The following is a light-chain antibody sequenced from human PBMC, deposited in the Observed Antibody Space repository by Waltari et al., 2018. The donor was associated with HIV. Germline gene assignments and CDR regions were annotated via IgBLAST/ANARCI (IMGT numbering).Light chain of an antibody. Sequence: QSALTQPRSVSGSPGQSVTISCTGTSSDGGGCNYVSWYQQHPGKAPKLMIYDVSKRPSGVPDRFSGSKSGNTASLTISGLQAEDEADFYCCSYAGDYTFRFGGGTKLTVL. J-gene: IGLJ3*02. CDR1: SSDGGGCNY. CDR2: DVS. CDR3: CSYAGDYTFR. V-gene: IGLV2-11*01.